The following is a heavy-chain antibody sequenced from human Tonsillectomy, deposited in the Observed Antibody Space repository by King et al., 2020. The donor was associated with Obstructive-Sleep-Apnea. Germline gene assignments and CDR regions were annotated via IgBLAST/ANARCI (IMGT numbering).Heavy chain of an antibody. CDR3: ARTTPEDWYFDL. V-gene: IGHV4-59*01. CDR1: GASISGDY. Sequence: VQLQESGPGLVKSSETLSLTCTVSGASISGDYWSWILQPPGKGLEWIGYIFYSGSTNYNTSLKRRGTISVDKSKNQFSLKLSSVTAADTAIYYCARTTPEDWYFDLWGRGTLVTVSS. D-gene: IGHD1-26*01. J-gene: IGHJ2*01. CDR2: IFYSGST.